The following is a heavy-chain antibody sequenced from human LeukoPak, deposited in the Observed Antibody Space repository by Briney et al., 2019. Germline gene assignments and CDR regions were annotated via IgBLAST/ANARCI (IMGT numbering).Heavy chain of an antibody. CDR2: ISSSSSYI. J-gene: IGHJ4*02. CDR1: GFTFSSYS. Sequence: GGSLRLSCAASGFTFSSYSMNWVRQAPGKGLEWVSSISSSSSYIYYADSVKGRFTISRDNAKNSLYLQMNSLRAEDTAVHYCARGVPAAPRRAFDYWGQGALVTVSS. V-gene: IGHV3-21*01. D-gene: IGHD2-2*01. CDR3: ARGVPAAPRRAFDY.